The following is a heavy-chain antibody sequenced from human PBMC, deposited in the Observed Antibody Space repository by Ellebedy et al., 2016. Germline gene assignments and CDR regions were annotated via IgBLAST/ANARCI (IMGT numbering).Heavy chain of an antibody. Sequence: SVKVSCXASRYTFPTFSITWVRQAPGQGLEWMGFVNTFSCNTKFAQKFQGRVSMTTDSSTHTAYMDLRSLRSDDTAMYYCAKTSGWGYGENWGQGTLVTVSS. CDR1: RYTFPTFS. CDR3: AKTSGWGYGEN. J-gene: IGHJ4*02. D-gene: IGHD3-10*01. CDR2: VNTFSCNT. V-gene: IGHV1-18*04.